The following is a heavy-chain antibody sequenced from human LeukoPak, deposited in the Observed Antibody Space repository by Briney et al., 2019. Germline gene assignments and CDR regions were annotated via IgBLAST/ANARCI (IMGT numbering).Heavy chain of an antibody. D-gene: IGHD1-26*01. CDR1: GFTFSNAW. V-gene: IGHV3-15*01. Sequence: GGSLRLSCAASGFTFSNAWMSWVRQAPGKGLEWVGRIKSKTDGGTTDYAAPVKGRFTISRDDSKNTLYLQMNSLKTEDTAVYYCTTDRRAYSGSYYDYYYYYGMDVWGQGTTVTVSS. CDR3: TTDRRAYSGSYYDYYYYYGMDV. J-gene: IGHJ6*02. CDR2: IKSKTDGGTT.